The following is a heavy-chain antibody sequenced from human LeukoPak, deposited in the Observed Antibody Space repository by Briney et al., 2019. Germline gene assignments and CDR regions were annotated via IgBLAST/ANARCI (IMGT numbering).Heavy chain of an antibody. J-gene: IGHJ4*02. Sequence: GGSLRLSCAASGFTFSDYAMSWVRQAPGKGLEWVSAISGSGGSTYYADSVKGRFTISRDYSKNTVYLQLNSLRAEDTAVYYCAKDLVYGSPGSPFDSWGQGTLVTVSS. CDR3: AKDLVYGSPGSPFDS. CDR1: GFTFSDYA. CDR2: ISGSGGST. V-gene: IGHV3-23*01. D-gene: IGHD3-10*01.